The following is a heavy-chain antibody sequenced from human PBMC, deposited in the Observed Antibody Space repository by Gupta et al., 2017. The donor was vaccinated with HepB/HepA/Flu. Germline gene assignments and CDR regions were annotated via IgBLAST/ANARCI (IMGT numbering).Heavy chain of an antibody. CDR1: GNSISSTTYF. D-gene: IGHD3/OR15-3a*01. Sequence: QLQLQESGPRLVKPSETLSLTCTVSGNSISSTTYFWGWIRQPPGKGLEWIGSIFHSGSTYYNTSLRGRVTISLDTSRKQFSRKLRSVSAAETAVYDCARHGGYDSWTGYYYYFDSWGQGTLVSVSS. V-gene: IGHV4-39*01. J-gene: IGHJ4*02. CDR2: IFHSGST. CDR3: ARHGGYDSWTGYYYYFDS.